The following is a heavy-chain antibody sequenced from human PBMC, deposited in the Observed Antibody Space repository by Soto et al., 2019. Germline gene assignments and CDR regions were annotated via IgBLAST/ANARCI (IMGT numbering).Heavy chain of an antibody. J-gene: IGHJ4*02. CDR3: ARGRGCSTGCHNFDY. D-gene: IGHD2-2*01. Sequence: EVQLVESGGGLVQPGGSLRLSCAAPGSTFISYWMSWVRQAPGKGLEWVANIKQDGSEKYYVDSVKGRFTISRDNAKNSLYLQMNSLRAEDTAVYYCARGRGCSTGCHNFDYWGQGTLVTVSS. CDR2: IKQDGSEK. CDR1: GSTFISYW. V-gene: IGHV3-7*01.